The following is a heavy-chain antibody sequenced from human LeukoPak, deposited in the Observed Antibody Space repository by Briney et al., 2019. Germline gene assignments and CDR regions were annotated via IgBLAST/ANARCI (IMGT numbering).Heavy chain of an antibody. Sequence: PGRSLRLSCAASGFTFDDYAMHWVRQAPGKGLEWVSGISWNSGSIGYADSVKGRFTISRDNAKNSLYLQMNSLRAEDTALYHCARHMVRGVNYYYYYYMDVWGKGTTVTISS. J-gene: IGHJ6*03. CDR1: GFTFDDYA. CDR2: ISWNSGSI. D-gene: IGHD3-10*01. CDR3: ARHMVRGVNYYYYYYMDV. V-gene: IGHV3-9*01.